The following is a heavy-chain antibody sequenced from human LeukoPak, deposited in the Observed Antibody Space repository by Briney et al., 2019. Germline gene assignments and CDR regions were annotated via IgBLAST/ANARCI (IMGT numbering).Heavy chain of an antibody. CDR3: ARDQSYGRHYFDY. D-gene: IGHD5-18*01. CDR2: IHHSGST. CDR1: SYSISSGYY. Sequence: ETLSLTRAVSSYSISSGYYWGWIRQPPGKGLEWIGNIHHSGSTYYNPSLKSRVTISLDTSKNQFSLRLSSVTAADTAVYYCARDQSYGRHYFDYWGQGILVTVSS. J-gene: IGHJ4*02. V-gene: IGHV4-38-2*02.